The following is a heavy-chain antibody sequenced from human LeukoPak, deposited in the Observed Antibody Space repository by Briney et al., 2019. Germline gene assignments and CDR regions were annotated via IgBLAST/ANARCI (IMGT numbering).Heavy chain of an antibody. V-gene: IGHV1-3*01. J-gene: IGHJ4*02. CDR2: INAGNGNT. D-gene: IGHD3-9*01. Sequence: GASVKVSCKASGYTFTSYAMHWVRQAPGQRLEWMGWINAGNGNTKYSQKFQGRVTIARDTSASTAYMELSSLRSEDTAVYYCARSYYDIWTGYPEGYYFDYWGQGTLVTVSS. CDR3: ARSYYDIWTGYPEGYYFDY. CDR1: GYTFTSYA.